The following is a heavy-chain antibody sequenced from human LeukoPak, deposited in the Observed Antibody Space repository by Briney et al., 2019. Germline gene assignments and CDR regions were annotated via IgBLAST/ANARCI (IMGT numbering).Heavy chain of an antibody. CDR1: GGTFSSYA. J-gene: IGHJ4*02. V-gene: IGHV1-69*04. Sequence: GASVKVSCKAPGGTFSSYAISWVRQAPGQGLEWMGRIIPILGIANYAQKFQGRVTITADKSTSTAYMELSSLRSEDTAVYYCARGTGYSSSCDYWGQGTLVTVSS. CDR3: ARGTGYSSSCDY. CDR2: IIPILGIA. D-gene: IGHD6-13*01.